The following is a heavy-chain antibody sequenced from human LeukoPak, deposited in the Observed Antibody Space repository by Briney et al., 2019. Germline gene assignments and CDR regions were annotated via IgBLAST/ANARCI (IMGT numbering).Heavy chain of an antibody. Sequence: TSETLSLTCAVSGGSTSSGGYSWSWIRQPPGKGLEWIGYIYHSGSTYYNPSLKSRVTISVDRSKNQFSLKLSSVTAADTAVYYCARAAAGEFDYWGQGTLVTVSS. D-gene: IGHD6-13*01. CDR2: IYHSGST. V-gene: IGHV4-30-2*01. J-gene: IGHJ4*02. CDR3: ARAAAGEFDY. CDR1: GGSTSSGGYS.